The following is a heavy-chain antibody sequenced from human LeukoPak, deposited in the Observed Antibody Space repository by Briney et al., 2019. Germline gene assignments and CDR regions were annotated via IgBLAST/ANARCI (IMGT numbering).Heavy chain of an antibody. CDR1: GYTFTSYY. CDR3: ARDAGEWDYGDYGTFDY. V-gene: IGHV1-46*01. D-gene: IGHD4-17*01. J-gene: IGHJ4*02. CDR2: INPSGGST. Sequence: EASVKVSCKASGYTFTSYYMHWVRQAPGQGLEWMGIINPSGGSTSYAQKFQGRVTMTTDTSTSTAYMELRSLRSDDTAVYYCARDAGEWDYGDYGTFDYWGQGTLVTVSS.